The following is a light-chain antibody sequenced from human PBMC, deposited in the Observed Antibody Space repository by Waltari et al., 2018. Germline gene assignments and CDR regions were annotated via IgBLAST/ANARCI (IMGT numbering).Light chain of an antibody. CDR1: QSISRY. J-gene: IGKJ1*01. Sequence: IMLTQSPGTLSLSPGERATLPCRASQSISRYLAWSQQKPGQAPRLLIYGASTRATGIPGRFSGSGSGTDFSLTISGLVPEDSAVYYCQHHFRLPATFGQGTKVEIK. V-gene: IGKV3-20*01. CDR2: GAS. CDR3: QHHFRLPAT.